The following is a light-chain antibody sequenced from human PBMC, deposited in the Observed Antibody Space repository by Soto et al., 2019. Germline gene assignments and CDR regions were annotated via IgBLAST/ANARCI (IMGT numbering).Light chain of an antibody. Sequence: EILLTQSPDTLSLSPGESATLSCRASQSVSNNYLAWYQQKPGRAPRLLIYGASTMATGIPDRFSGSGSGTDFTLTISRLEPEDFAVFYCQQYDDSITFGQGTRLEIE. V-gene: IGKV3-20*01. CDR1: QSVSNNY. CDR3: QQYDDSIT. CDR2: GAS. J-gene: IGKJ5*01.